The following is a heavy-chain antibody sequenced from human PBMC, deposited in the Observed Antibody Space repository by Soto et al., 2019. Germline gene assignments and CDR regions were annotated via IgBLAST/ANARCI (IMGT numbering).Heavy chain of an antibody. CDR2: ISGSGGST. CDR3: TKVLDYGGNSDPYYYYGMDV. CDR1: GFTFSSYA. V-gene: IGHV3-23*01. J-gene: IGHJ6*02. Sequence: GGSLRLSCAASGFTFSSYAMSWVRQAPGKGLEWVSAISGSGGSTYYADSVKGRFTISRDNSKKTLYLQMNSLRAEDTAVYYCTKVLDYGGNSDPYYYYGMDVWGQGTTVTVSS. D-gene: IGHD4-17*01.